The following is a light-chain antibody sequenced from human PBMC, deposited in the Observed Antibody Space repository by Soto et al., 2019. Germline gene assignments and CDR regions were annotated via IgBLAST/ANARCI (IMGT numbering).Light chain of an antibody. CDR3: QQRSYPIT. Sequence: EIVLTQSPGTLSLSPGERATLSCRASQSVSNNYLAWYQQKPGQASRLLIYGASTRATGIPAKFSGGGSGTEFTLTISSLQSEDFAIYYCQQRSYPITFGQGTRLEIK. CDR2: GAS. CDR1: QSVSNN. V-gene: IGKV3-15*01. J-gene: IGKJ5*01.